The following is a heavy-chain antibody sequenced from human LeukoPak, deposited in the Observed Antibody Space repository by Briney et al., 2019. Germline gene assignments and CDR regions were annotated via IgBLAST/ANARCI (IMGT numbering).Heavy chain of an antibody. D-gene: IGHD1-26*01. CDR3: ARGEGS. V-gene: IGHV4-30-2*01. CDR1: GGSTSSGYYA. J-gene: IGHJ5*02. Sequence: PSETLSLTCVVSGGSTSSGYYAANWNWIRQPPGKGLEWIGHIWPSGTTSYNPSLRSRVTISIDTSKNQFSLKLSSVTAADTAVSYCARGEGSWGQGTLVTVSS. CDR2: IWPSGTT.